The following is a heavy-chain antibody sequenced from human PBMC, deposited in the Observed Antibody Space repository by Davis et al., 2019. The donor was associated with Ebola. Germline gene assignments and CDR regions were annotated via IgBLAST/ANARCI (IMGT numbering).Heavy chain of an antibody. V-gene: IGHV4-59*11. Sequence: PSETLSLTCTVSGVSISRHYWSWIRQPPGKRLEWIGSIYYTGNAYYNSSLASRATISVDTSKNQFSLKLTSVTAADTAVYYCARAPIAGAGTRWGTRWFDPWGQGTLVSVSS. CDR3: ARAPIAGAGTRWGTRWFDP. CDR2: IYYTGNA. J-gene: IGHJ5*02. CDR1: GVSISRHY. D-gene: IGHD6-13*01.